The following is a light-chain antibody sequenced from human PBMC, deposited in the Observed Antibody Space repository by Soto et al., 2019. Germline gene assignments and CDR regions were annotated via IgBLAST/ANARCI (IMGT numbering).Light chain of an antibody. Sequence: SYELTQPPSVSEAPGQTASMTCGGNNIGSKSVHWYQQKPGQAPVLVVYGDSDRPSGIPERFSGSNSGSAATLTISRVEAGDEADYYCQVWDSSSEHWVFGGGTKVTVL. V-gene: IGLV3-21*02. CDR2: GDS. CDR1: NIGSKS. CDR3: QVWDSSSEHWV. J-gene: IGLJ3*02.